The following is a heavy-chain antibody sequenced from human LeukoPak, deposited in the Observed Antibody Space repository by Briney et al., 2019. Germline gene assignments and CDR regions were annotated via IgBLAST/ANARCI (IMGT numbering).Heavy chain of an antibody. CDR2: IHPGDSDT. J-gene: IGHJ4*02. D-gene: IGHD1-20*01. V-gene: IGHV5-51*01. CDR1: AYRFSSYW. CDR3: ARGGNYNWIFFDY. Sequence: PGESLKISCKGYAYRFSSYWIAWVRQMPGKGLEWMGIIHPGDSDTRYSPSFQGQVTISADKSITTAYLQWTSLKASDTAMYYCARGGNYNWIFFDYWGQGTLVTVSS.